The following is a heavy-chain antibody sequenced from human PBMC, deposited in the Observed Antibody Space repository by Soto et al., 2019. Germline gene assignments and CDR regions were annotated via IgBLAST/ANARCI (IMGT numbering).Heavy chain of an antibody. CDR2: GYYSGST. CDR3: ARGVYLSLVRTGWFDP. Sequence: QVQLQESGPGLVKASETLSLTCTVSGTSMSGHFWSWMRQPPGKGLEWIGYGYYSGSTLYNPSLKSRVTRSLDTSKNHFSRRLNSVTSADTAVYYCARGVYLSLVRTGWFDPWGQGTLVTVSS. D-gene: IGHD3-10*01. V-gene: IGHV4-59*11. J-gene: IGHJ5*02. CDR1: GTSMSGHF.